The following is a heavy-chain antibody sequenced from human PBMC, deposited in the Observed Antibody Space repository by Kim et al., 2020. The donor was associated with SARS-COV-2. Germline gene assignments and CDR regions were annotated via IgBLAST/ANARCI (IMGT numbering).Heavy chain of an antibody. D-gene: IGHD3-22*01. CDR2: ISYDGSYK. CDR1: GFTFSSYG. V-gene: IGHV3-33*05. CDR3: ARLSNYYDGSGYYTGYFDH. J-gene: IGHJ4*02. Sequence: GGSLRLSCEASGFTFSSYGMHWVRQAPGKGLEWVAVISYDGSYKYYADSVKGRFTISRDNSKNTLYLQMNSLRAEDTAVYYCARLSNYYDGSGYYTGYFDHWGQGTLVTVSS.